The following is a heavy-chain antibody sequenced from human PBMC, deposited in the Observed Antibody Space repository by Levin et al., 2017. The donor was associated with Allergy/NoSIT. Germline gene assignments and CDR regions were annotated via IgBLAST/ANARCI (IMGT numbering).Heavy chain of an antibody. D-gene: IGHD2-15*01. CDR1: GFTFSSYG. V-gene: IGHV3-30*18. CDR2: ISYDGSNK. Sequence: SCAASGFTFSSYGMHWVRQAPGKGLEWVAVISYDGSNKYYADSVKGRFTISRDNSKNTLYLQMNSLRAEDTAVYYCAKEMSPKDIVVVPRGFDYWGQGTLVTVSS. J-gene: IGHJ4*02. CDR3: AKEMSPKDIVVVPRGFDY.